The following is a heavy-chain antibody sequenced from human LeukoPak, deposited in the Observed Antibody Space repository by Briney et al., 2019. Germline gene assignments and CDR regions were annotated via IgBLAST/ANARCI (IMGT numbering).Heavy chain of an antibody. Sequence: SETLSLTCTVSGGSISSHYWSWIRQPPGKGLEWIGYIYYSGSTNYNPSLKSRVTISVDTSKNQFSLKLSSVTAADTAVYYCARDLVTVTKGFDIWGQGTMVSVSS. CDR1: GGSISSHY. J-gene: IGHJ3*02. D-gene: IGHD4-17*01. V-gene: IGHV4-59*11. CDR2: IYYSGST. CDR3: ARDLVTVTKGFDI.